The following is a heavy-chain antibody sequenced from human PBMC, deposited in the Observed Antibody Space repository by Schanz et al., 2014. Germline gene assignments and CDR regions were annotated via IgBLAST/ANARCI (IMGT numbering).Heavy chain of an antibody. CDR2: MYINSGST. CDR1: GFTVNTNY. CDR3: ARDEGRDGYNLAFDV. V-gene: IGHV3-53*01. Sequence: EVQLVSSGGGLIQPGGSLRLSCAVSGFTVNTNYMSWVRQAPGKGLEWISSMYINSGSTQYADSVKGRFIISRDSSKNTLFRQMNSLRAEDTAVYFCARDEGRDGYNLAFDVWGQGTLVTVSS. J-gene: IGHJ3*01. D-gene: IGHD5-12*01.